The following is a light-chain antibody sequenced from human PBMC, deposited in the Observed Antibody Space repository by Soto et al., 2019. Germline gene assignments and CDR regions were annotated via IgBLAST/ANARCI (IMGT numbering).Light chain of an antibody. CDR1: TSDFGFYNY. Sequence: QSFLTQPASVSGSPGQSITIACTGTTSDFGFYNYVSWYQHHPGKAPKLLIYEVTNRHSGVSNRFSGSKSGNTASLTISGLQAEDEADYYCSSYTSSTDYVFGTGTMVTV. CDR3: SSYTSSTDYV. J-gene: IGLJ1*01. CDR2: EVT. V-gene: IGLV2-14*01.